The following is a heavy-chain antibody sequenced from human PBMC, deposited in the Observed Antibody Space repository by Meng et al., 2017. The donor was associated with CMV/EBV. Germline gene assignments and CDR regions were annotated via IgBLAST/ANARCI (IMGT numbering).Heavy chain of an antibody. Sequence: GVSLRLSCAASGFTFSSYSMNWVRQAPGKGLEWVSSISSSSSYIYYADSVKGRFTISRDNAKNSLYLQMNSLRAEDTAVYYCARASSGSYYLNWFDPWGQGTLVTVSS. CDR3: ARASSGSYYLNWFDP. V-gene: IGHV3-21*01. CDR2: ISSSSSYI. CDR1: GFTFSSYS. J-gene: IGHJ5*02. D-gene: IGHD1-26*01.